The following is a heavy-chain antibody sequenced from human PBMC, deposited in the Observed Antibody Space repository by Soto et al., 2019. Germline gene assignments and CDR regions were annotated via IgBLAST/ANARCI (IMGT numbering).Heavy chain of an antibody. CDR2: IIPIFGTA. CDR3: AMNDYGKYFDY. V-gene: IGHV1-69*06. CDR1: GGTFSSYA. Sequence: GASVKVSCKASGGTFSSYAISWVRQAPGQGLEWMGGIIPIFGTANYAQKFQGRVTITADKSTSTAYMELSSLRSEDTAVYYCAMNDYGKYFDYWGQGTLVTVSS. D-gene: IGHD4-17*01. J-gene: IGHJ4*02.